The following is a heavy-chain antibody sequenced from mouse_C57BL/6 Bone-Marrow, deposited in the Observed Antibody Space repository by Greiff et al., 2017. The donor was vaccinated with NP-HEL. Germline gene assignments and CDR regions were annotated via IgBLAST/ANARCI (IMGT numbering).Heavy chain of an antibody. D-gene: IGHD1-1*01. CDR2: IYPGSGST. J-gene: IGHJ4*01. Sequence: QVQLQQPGAELVKPGASVKMSCKASGYTFTSYWITWVKQRPGQGLEWIGDIYPGSGSTNYNEKFKSKATLTVDTSSSTAYMQLSSLTSEDSAVYYCAIIITTVVAPYAMDYWGQGTSVTVSS. CDR1: GYTFTSYW. CDR3: AIIITTVVAPYAMDY. V-gene: IGHV1-55*01.